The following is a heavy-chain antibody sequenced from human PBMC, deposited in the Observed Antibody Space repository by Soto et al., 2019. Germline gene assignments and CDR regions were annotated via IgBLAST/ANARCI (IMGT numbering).Heavy chain of an antibody. CDR1: GFTFISSF. Sequence: PWGSLRLSCVASGFTFISSFMGWVRQAPGKGLEWVANINQDGGGTYYVDSVEGRFTISRDNAKDSLYLQMSSLRGEDTAVYYCARYFRGSGRYFFDYWGQGTLVTVSS. CDR2: INQDGGGT. CDR3: ARYFRGSGRYFFDY. J-gene: IGHJ4*02. D-gene: IGHD6-19*01. V-gene: IGHV3-7*03.